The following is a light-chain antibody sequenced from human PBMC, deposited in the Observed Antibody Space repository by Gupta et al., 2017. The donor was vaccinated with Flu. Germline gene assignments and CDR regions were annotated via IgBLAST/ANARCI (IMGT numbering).Light chain of an antibody. Sequence: EVVLTQSPGTLSLSPGERATLSCRTSQTISSTYLAWYQQRGGQTPRLLIYDASRRATGIPDRFSGSGSGTDFTLTISRLEPEDFAVYDCQQYGISPYTFGQGTKLEIK. J-gene: IGKJ2*01. V-gene: IGKV3-20*01. CDR3: QQYGISPYT. CDR1: QTISSTY. CDR2: DAS.